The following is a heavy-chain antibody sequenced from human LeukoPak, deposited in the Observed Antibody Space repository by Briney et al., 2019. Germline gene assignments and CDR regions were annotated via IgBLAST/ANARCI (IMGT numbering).Heavy chain of an antibody. CDR2: IGTASDT. D-gene: IGHD2-2*01. CDR1: GFTFSSFD. CDR3: ARSLGYCGSIRCPLGYDHYYMDV. Sequence: GGSLRLSCAASGFTFSSFDMHWVRQPTGQGLEWVSTIGTASDTYYPGSVEGRFTLSRDNAKNSLYLQMNSLTAGDTAVYYCARSLGYCGSIRCPLGYDHYYMDVWGKGTTVTVSS. J-gene: IGHJ6*03. V-gene: IGHV3-13*01.